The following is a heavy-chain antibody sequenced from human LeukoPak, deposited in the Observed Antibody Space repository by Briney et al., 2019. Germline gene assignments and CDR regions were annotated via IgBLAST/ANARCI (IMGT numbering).Heavy chain of an antibody. Sequence: GSLRLSCAASGFTFSSYAMHWVRQAPGKGLEWVAVISYDGSNKYYTDSVKGRFTISRDNSKNTLYLQMNSLRAEDTAVYYCARDHMQVGWFGELVPYYYYYGMDVWGQGTTVTVSS. CDR3: ARDHMQVGWFGELVPYYYYYGMDV. J-gene: IGHJ6*02. CDR2: ISYDGSNK. D-gene: IGHD3-10*01. V-gene: IGHV3-30*04. CDR1: GFTFSSYA.